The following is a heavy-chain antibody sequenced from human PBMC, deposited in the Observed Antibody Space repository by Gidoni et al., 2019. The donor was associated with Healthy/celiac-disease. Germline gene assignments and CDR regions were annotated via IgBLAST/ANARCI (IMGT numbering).Heavy chain of an antibody. D-gene: IGHD3-22*01. CDR2: IKSKTDGGTT. V-gene: IGHV3-15*07. Sequence: EVQLVESGGGLGKPGGSLRLSCAASGFTFSNAWMNWVRQAPGKGLEWVGRIKSKTDGGTTDYAAPVKGRFTISRDDSKNTLYLQMNSLKTEDTAVYYCTSTYYYDSNPTTGYYYGMDVWGQGTTVTVSS. J-gene: IGHJ6*02. CDR1: GFTFSNAW. CDR3: TSTYYYDSNPTTGYYYGMDV.